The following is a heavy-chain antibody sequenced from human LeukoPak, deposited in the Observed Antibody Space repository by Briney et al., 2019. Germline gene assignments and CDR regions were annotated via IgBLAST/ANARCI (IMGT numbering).Heavy chain of an antibody. J-gene: IGHJ3*02. Sequence: SETLSLTCTVSGGSISSGGYYWSWIRQPPGKGLEWIGYIYHSGSTYYNPSLKSRVTISVDRSKNQFSLKLSSVTAADTAVYYCASGLYYDSSGPTEAFDIWGQGTMVTVSS. CDR3: ASGLYYDSSGPTEAFDI. CDR2: IYHSGST. D-gene: IGHD3-22*01. V-gene: IGHV4-30-2*01. CDR1: GGSISSGGYY.